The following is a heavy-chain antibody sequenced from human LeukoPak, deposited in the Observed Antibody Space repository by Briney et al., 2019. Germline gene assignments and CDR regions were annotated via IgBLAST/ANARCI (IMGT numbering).Heavy chain of an antibody. CDR2: MNPNSGNT. D-gene: IGHD5-12*01. CDR3: AREGYEASGYED. V-gene: IGHV1-8*02. CDR1: GYTFTSYD. Sequence: GASVKVSCTASGYTFTSYDINWVRQATGQGLEWMGWMNPNSGNTGYAQKVQGRVTMTRNTSISTAYMELSSLRSEDTAVYYCAREGYEASGYEDWGQGTLVTVSS. J-gene: IGHJ4*02.